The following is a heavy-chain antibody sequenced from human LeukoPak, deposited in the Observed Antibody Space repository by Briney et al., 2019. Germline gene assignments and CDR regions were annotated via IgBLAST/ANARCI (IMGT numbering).Heavy chain of an antibody. D-gene: IGHD3-10*01. J-gene: IGHJ3*02. CDR3: ARTEITIPRGPRGFDI. V-gene: IGHV4-59*02. Sequence: PSKTLSLTCIVSGGSVSRYYWSWVRQPPGKGLEWIGYIYYSGNTNYNPSLKGRVTMSVDTSKNQFSLNLTSVTAADTAVYYCARTEITIPRGPRGFDIWGQGTMVTVSS. CDR1: GGSVSRYY. CDR2: IYYSGNT.